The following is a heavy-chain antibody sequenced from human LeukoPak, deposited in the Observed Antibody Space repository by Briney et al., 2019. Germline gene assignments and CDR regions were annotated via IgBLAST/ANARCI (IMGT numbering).Heavy chain of an antibody. J-gene: IGHJ6*03. D-gene: IGHD2-2*01. CDR1: GITFSSNG. CDR3: AKGSTSWFQYDYYYMDV. Sequence: GGSLRLSCAASGITFSSNGMHWVRQAPGKGLEWVAFIRYDGSNKYHADSVKGRFTISRDNSKNTLYLQMNSLRREDTAVYFCAKGSTSWFQYDYYYMDVWGKGTTVIISS. CDR2: IRYDGSNK. V-gene: IGHV3-30*02.